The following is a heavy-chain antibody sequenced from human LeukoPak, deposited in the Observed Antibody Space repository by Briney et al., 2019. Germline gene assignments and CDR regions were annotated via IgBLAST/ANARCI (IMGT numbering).Heavy chain of an antibody. Sequence: SETLSLTCAVYGGSFSGYYWSWIRQPPGKGLEWIGEINHSGSTNYNPSLKSRVTISVDTSKNQFSLKLSSVTAADTAVYYCASQEDYGDYEGDHPVGYWGQGTLVTVSS. V-gene: IGHV4-34*01. J-gene: IGHJ4*02. CDR3: ASQEDYGDYEGDHPVGY. D-gene: IGHD4-17*01. CDR1: GGSFSGYY. CDR2: INHSGST.